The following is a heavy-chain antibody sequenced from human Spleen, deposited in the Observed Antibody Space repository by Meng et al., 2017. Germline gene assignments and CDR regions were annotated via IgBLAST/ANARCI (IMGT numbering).Heavy chain of an antibody. V-gene: IGHV3-21*01. CDR1: GFSFSTYW. CDR3: ARSSLAYDSIVGDAFDI. J-gene: IGHJ3*02. D-gene: IGHD3-22*01. CDR2: ISSSSSYI. Sequence: GGSLRLSCAASGFSFSTYWMSWVRQAPGKGLEWVASISSSSSYIYYPDSVKGRFTISRDNAKNSLYLQMNSLRAEDTAVYDCARSSLAYDSIVGDAFDIWGRGTMVTVSS.